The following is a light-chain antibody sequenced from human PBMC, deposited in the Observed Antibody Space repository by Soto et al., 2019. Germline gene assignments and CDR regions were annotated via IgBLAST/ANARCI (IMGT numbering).Light chain of an antibody. CDR1: QSLLQSNGYTY. CDR3: MQALHTPYT. V-gene: IGKV2-28*01. Sequence: DIVMTQSPLSLPVTPGGPASISCRSSQSLLQSNGYTYVDWFLQKPGQSPQLLIFLGSNRASGVPDRFSGSESGTNVTLKISRVEAEDVGVYYCMQALHTPYTFGQGTKLEIK. CDR2: LGS. J-gene: IGKJ2*01.